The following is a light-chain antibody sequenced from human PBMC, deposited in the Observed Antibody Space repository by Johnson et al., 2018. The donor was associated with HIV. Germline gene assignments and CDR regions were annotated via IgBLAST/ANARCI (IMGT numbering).Light chain of an antibody. CDR3: GTWDSSLSAGV. Sequence: QSVLTQPPSVSVAQGQKVIISCSGSSSNIGKNYVSWYQQVPGTAPKLLIYENNKRPSGIPDRFSGSKSGTSATMGITGLQTGDEADYYCGTWDSSLSAGVFGTGTEVTVL. V-gene: IGLV1-51*02. J-gene: IGLJ1*01. CDR1: SSNIGKNY. CDR2: ENN.